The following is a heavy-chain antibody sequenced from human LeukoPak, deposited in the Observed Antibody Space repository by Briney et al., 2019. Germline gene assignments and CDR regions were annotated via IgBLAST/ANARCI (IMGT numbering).Heavy chain of an antibody. J-gene: IGHJ4*02. CDR2: INWNGGST. Sequence: GGSLRLSCAASGFTFDDYGMSWVRQAPGKGLEWVSGINWNGGSTGYADSVKGRFTISRDNAKNSLYLQMNSLRAEDTAVYYCARDQCSSTSCYVGEGIFDYWGQGTLLTVSS. CDR3: ARDQCSSTSCYVGEGIFDY. CDR1: GFTFDDYG. V-gene: IGHV3-20*04. D-gene: IGHD2-2*01.